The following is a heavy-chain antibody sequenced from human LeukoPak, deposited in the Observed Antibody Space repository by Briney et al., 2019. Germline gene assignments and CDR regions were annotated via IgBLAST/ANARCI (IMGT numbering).Heavy chain of an antibody. CDR2: AYHSGRT. Sequence: SETLSLTCTVSGDSISSSTYYWAWVRQPPGKGLEWIGSAYHSGRTYYDPSLKSRVTVSVDTSRNQFSLRLSSVTAADTAVYYCARLITGNYGNYFDYWGQGTLVTVSP. CDR3: ARLITGNYGNYFDY. D-gene: IGHD1-20*01. CDR1: GDSISSSTYY. V-gene: IGHV4-39*01. J-gene: IGHJ4*02.